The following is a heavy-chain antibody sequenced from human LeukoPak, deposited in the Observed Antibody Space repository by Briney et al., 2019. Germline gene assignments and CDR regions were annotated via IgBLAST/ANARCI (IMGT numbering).Heavy chain of an antibody. CDR3: ARGQDIVVVPAAHTYYYYYYYMDV. J-gene: IGHJ6*03. CDR1: GFTFSSYA. V-gene: IGHV3-30-3*01. D-gene: IGHD2-2*01. CDR2: ISYDGSNK. Sequence: GGSLRLSCAASGFTFSSYAMHWVRQAPGKGLEWVAVISYDGSNKYYADSVKGRFTISRDNSKNTLYLQMNSLRSEDTAVYYCARGQDIVVVPAAHTYYYYYYYMDVWGKGTTVTVSS.